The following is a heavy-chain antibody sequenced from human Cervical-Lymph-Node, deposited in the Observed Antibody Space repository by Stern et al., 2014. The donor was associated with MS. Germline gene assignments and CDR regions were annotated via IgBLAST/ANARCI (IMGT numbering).Heavy chain of an antibody. CDR2: IYNSGAT. CDR1: GDSINSGGHS. J-gene: IGHJ5*02. D-gene: IGHD1-26*01. CDR3: ASRWSGTYYGQNWFDP. V-gene: IGHV4-31*03. Sequence: QVQLQESGPGLVKPSQTLSLTCTVSGDSINSGGHSWSRIRQRPGKGLEWIGYIYNSGATFYSPSLKGRVTISLDTSKNQFSLTLSSVTAADTAIYYCASRWSGTYYGQNWFDPWGQGILVTVSS.